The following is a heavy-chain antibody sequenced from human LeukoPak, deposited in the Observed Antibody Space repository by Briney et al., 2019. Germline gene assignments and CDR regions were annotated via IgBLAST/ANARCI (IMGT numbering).Heavy chain of an antibody. Sequence: SVKVSCKASGGTFSSYAISWVRQAPGQGLEWMGGIIPIFGTANYAQKFQGRVTITADESTSTAYMELSSLRSEDTTVCYCARSWPAFRGAIIKENWFDPWGQGTLVTVSS. D-gene: IGHD3-10*01. CDR1: GGTFSSYA. V-gene: IGHV1-69*13. J-gene: IGHJ5*02. CDR2: IIPIFGTA. CDR3: ARSWPAFRGAIIKENWFDP.